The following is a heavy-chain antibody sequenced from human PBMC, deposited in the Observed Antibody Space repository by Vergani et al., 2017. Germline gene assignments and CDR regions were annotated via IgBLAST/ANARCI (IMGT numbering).Heavy chain of an antibody. Sequence: QVQLQESGPGLVKPSETLSLTCAVSGYSISSGYYWGWIRQPPGKGLEWIGSIYHSGSTDYNPSLESRVTISVDTSKNQFSLKLSSVTAADTAVYYCGRRGSYYPFDYWGQGTLVTVSS. CDR3: GRRGSYYPFDY. CDR1: GYSISSGYY. CDR2: IYHSGST. D-gene: IGHD1-26*01. V-gene: IGHV4-38-2*01. J-gene: IGHJ4*02.